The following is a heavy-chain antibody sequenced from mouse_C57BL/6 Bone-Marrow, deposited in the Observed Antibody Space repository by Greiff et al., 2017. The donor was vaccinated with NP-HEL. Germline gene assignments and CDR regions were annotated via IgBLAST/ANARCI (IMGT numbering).Heavy chain of an antibody. Sequence: VKLQESGAELMKPGASVKLSCKATGYTFTGYWIEWVKQRPGHGLEWIGEILPGSGSTNYNEKFKGKATFTADTSSNTAYMQLSSLTTEDSAIYYCARHYARDHFDYWGQGTTLTVSS. CDR3: ARHYARDHFDY. V-gene: IGHV1-9*01. D-gene: IGHD1-1*02. J-gene: IGHJ2*01. CDR2: ILPGSGST. CDR1: GYTFTGYW.